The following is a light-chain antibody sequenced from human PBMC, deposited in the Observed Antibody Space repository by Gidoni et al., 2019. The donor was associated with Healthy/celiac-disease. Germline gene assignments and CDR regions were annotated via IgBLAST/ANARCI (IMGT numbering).Light chain of an antibody. CDR2: DAS. CDR1: QSVSSY. V-gene: IGKV3-11*01. J-gene: IGKJ2*03. CDR3: QQRSNWPPS. Sequence: ELVLTQSPATLSLSPGERATLSCRASQSVSSYLAWYQQKPGKAPRLLIYDASNRATGIPARFRGSGSGTDFTLTISSLEPEDFAVYYCQQRSNWPPSFGQXTKLEIK.